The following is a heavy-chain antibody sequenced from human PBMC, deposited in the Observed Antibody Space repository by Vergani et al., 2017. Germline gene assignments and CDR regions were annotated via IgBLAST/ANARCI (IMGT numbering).Heavy chain of an antibody. Sequence: QVPLVQSGAAMKKPGASVKVSCKTSGDIFTAKYLHWVRQAPGQGLEWMGWIDPNSGGTNYSPKFQGRVTMTRDTSVSTVYMELTGLRSDDTATFYCAREGQLWAFDPWGQGTQVIVSS. CDR1: GDIFTAKY. V-gene: IGHV1-2*02. J-gene: IGHJ5*02. CDR2: IDPNSGGT. CDR3: AREGQLWAFDP. D-gene: IGHD5-18*01.